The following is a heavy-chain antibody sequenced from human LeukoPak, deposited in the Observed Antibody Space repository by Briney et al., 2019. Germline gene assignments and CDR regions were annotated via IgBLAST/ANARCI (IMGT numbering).Heavy chain of an antibody. CDR2: IYTSGST. D-gene: IGHD2-2*01. J-gene: IGHJ5*02. Sequence: PSETLSLTCAVYGGSFSGYYWSWIRQPPGKGLEWIGRIYTSGSTNYNPSLKSRVTMSVDTSKNQFSLKLSSVTAADTAVYYCARLNTDCSSTSCYNWFDPWGQGTLVTVSS. CDR1: GGSFSGYY. V-gene: IGHV4-59*10. CDR3: ARLNTDCSSTSCYNWFDP.